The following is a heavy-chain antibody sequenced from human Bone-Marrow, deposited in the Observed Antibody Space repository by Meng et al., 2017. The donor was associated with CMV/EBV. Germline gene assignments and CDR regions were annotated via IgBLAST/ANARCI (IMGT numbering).Heavy chain of an antibody. V-gene: IGHV6-1*01. CDR1: GDSVSSNSAA. J-gene: IGHJ4*02. Sequence: SQTLSLTCAISGDSVSSNSAAWNWIRQSPSRGLEWLGRTYYRSKWYSDYAVSVKSRISINVDTSKNQVSLQLNSVTPEDTAVYYCTRDQYRVIGYWGQGTLVTVSS. CDR3: TRDQYRVIGY. D-gene: IGHD2/OR15-2a*01. CDR2: TYYRSKWYS.